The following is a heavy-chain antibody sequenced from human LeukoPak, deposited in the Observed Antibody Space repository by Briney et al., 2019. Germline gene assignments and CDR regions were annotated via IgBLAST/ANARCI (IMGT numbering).Heavy chain of an antibody. J-gene: IGHJ4*02. V-gene: IGHV3-30*18. D-gene: IGHD3-22*01. CDR1: GFTFSSYG. CDR2: TSFDGNDK. Sequence: GGSLRLSCVGSGFTFSSYGMHWVRQAPGKGLEWVAVTSFDGNDKKYADSVKGRFTISRDNSKNTLYLQMNSLRVEDTAVYYCAKDSDSSGYYYNDYWGQGTLVTVSS. CDR3: AKDSDSSGYYYNDY.